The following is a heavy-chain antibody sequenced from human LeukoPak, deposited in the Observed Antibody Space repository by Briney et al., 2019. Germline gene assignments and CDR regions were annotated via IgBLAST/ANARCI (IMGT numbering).Heavy chain of an antibody. J-gene: IGHJ5*02. D-gene: IGHD1-7*01. CDR1: GGSISSYY. Sequence: PSETLSLTCTVSGGSISSYYWSWIRQPPGKGLEWIGYIYYSGSTNYNPSLKSRVTISVDTSKNQFSLKLSSVTAADTAVYYCARKGIWNYVFVHWGQGTLVTVSS. V-gene: IGHV4-59*01. CDR3: ARKGIWNYVFVH. CDR2: IYYSGST.